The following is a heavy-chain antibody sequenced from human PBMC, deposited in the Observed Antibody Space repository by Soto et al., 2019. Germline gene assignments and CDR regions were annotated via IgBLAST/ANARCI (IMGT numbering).Heavy chain of an antibody. V-gene: IGHV6-1*01. J-gene: IGHJ4*02. D-gene: IGHD6-19*01. CDR2: TYYRSKWYN. CDR1: GESVSSNSAA. Sequence: QTLSLTCAIPGESVSSNSAASNWIRQYPSRGLEWLGRTYYRSKWYNDYAVSVKSRITINPDTSKNQFSLQLNSVTPEDTAVYYCARSGSSGWSGYYFDYWGQGTLVTVSS. CDR3: ARSGSSGWSGYYFDY.